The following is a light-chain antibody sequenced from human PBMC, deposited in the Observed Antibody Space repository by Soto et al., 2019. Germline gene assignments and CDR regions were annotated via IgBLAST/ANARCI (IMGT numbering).Light chain of an antibody. Sequence: DIQLTQSPSSLSASFLDRVNITCQASQNINNYLNWYQQKPGRAPKLLIYDASNLEAGVPSRFRGSGSGTDFTFTISRLQPEDIATYYCQQYENLPTFGQGTRLEIK. CDR1: QNINNY. CDR2: DAS. J-gene: IGKJ5*01. CDR3: QQYENLPT. V-gene: IGKV1-33*01.